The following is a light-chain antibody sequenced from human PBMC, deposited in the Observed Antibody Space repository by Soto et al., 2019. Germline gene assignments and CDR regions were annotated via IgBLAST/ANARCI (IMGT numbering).Light chain of an antibody. J-gene: IGKJ2*01. V-gene: IGKV1-39*01. CDR2: AAS. CDR1: QSISRY. CDR3: QQSYSTPRLFT. Sequence: DIQMTQSPSSLSASVGDRVTITCRASQSISRYLNCYQQKPGKAPKLLIYAASSLQSGVPSRFSGSGSGTDFTLTISSLQPEDSATYYCQQSYSTPRLFTFGQGTNLEI.